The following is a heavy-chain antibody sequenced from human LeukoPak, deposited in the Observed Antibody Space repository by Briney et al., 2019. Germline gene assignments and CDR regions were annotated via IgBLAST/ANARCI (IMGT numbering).Heavy chain of an antibody. J-gene: IGHJ6*03. CDR3: AKDAHYDFWSGPQDYMDV. CDR2: ISGSGGST. CDR1: GFTFSSYA. Sequence: GGSLRLSCAASGFTFSSYAMSWVRQAPGKGLEWVSAISGSGGSTYYADSVKGRFTISRDNSKNTLYLQMNSLRAEDTAVYYCAKDAHYDFWSGPQDYMDVWGKGTTVTVSS. D-gene: IGHD3-3*01. V-gene: IGHV3-23*01.